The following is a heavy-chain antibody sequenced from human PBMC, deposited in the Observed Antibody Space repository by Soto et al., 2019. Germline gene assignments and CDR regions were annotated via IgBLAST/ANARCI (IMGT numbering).Heavy chain of an antibody. D-gene: IGHD2-15*01. CDR1: GYTFTSYG. CDR3: ARVADIVVVVAATHPHYYYYGMDV. Sequence: SVKVSCKASGYTFTSYGISWVRQAPGQGLEWMGRIIPILGIANYAQKFQGRVTITADKSTSTAYMELSSLRSEDTAVYYCARVADIVVVVAATHPHYYYYGMDVWGQGTTVTVSS. J-gene: IGHJ6*02. V-gene: IGHV1-69*04. CDR2: IIPILGIA.